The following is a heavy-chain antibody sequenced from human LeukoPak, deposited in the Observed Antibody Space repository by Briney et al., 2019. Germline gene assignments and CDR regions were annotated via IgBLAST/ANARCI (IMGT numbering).Heavy chain of an antibody. V-gene: IGHV4-59*01. Sequence: SETLSLTCTVSGGSISSYYWSWIRQPPGKGLEWIGYIYYSGSTNYNPSLKSRVTISVDTSKNQFSLKLSSVTAADTAVYYCARADRTAVAGLDYWGQGTLVTVSS. CDR3: ARADRTAVAGLDY. J-gene: IGHJ4*02. D-gene: IGHD6-19*01. CDR1: GGSISSYY. CDR2: IYYSGST.